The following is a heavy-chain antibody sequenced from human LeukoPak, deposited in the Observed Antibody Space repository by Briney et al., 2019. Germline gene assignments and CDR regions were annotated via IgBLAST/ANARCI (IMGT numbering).Heavy chain of an antibody. Sequence: GGSLRLSCVASGFNFGNFAVTWVRQAPGKGLEWVSGMIGSGDTYYADSVKGCFTMSRDNSRTTLYLQMNSLRFEDTAIYYCAKDMHYNDGRWEFDPWGQGTLVTVSS. J-gene: IGHJ5*02. V-gene: IGHV3-23*01. CDR2: MIGSGDT. CDR1: GFNFGNFA. D-gene: IGHD5-24*01. CDR3: AKDMHYNDGRWEFDP.